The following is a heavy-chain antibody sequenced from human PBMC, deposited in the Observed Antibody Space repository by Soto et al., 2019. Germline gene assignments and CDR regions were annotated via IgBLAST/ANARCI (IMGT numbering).Heavy chain of an antibody. CDR2: INAGNGNT. V-gene: IGHV1-3*01. Sequence: ASVKVSCKASGYTFTSYAMHWVRQAPGQRLEWMGWINAGNGNTKYSQKFQGRVTITRDTSTSTAYMELRSLRSDDTAVYYCARDAAVGLFDYWGQGTLVTVSS. J-gene: IGHJ4*02. D-gene: IGHD1-26*01. CDR3: ARDAAVGLFDY. CDR1: GYTFTSYA.